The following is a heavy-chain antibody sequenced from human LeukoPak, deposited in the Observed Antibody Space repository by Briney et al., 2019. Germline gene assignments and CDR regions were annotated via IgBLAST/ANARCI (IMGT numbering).Heavy chain of an antibody. CDR3: TRGRAADY. J-gene: IGHJ4*01. CDR2: MNHDGSEI. V-gene: IGHV3-7*01. CDR1: GFTFSDKW. Sequence: GGSLRLSCAASGFTFSDKWMTWIRQAPGKGLEWVANMNHDGSEIYYVDSVKGRFTISRDNAQYSLYLQMNSLRVDDTAVYYCTRGRAADYWGQGTLVTVSS.